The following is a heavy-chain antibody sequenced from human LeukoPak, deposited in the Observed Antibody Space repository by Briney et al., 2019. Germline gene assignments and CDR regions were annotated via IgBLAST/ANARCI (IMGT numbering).Heavy chain of an antibody. CDR1: GFTFDDYA. Sequence: PGGSLRLSCAASGFTFDDYAMHWVRQAPGKGLEWVSGISWNSGSIGYADSVKGRFTISRDNAKNSLYLQLNRLRTEDTALYYCAKEVRKSGWSSFDYWGQGTLVTVSS. CDR3: AKEVRKSGWSSFDY. CDR2: ISWNSGSI. J-gene: IGHJ4*02. D-gene: IGHD6-19*01. V-gene: IGHV3-9*01.